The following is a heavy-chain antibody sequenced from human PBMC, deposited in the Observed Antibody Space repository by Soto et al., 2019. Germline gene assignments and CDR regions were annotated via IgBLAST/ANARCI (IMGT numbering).Heavy chain of an antibody. Sequence: QVQLVQSGTEVKKPGASVRVSCKASGYTFTTYGISWVRQAPGQGLEWMGWINVYNGNTNYAQKLQGRVTMTTDTSTSTAYMGLRSLRSDDTAVYYCARGSFGDISFDFWGQGTLVTVSS. CDR2: INVYNGNT. V-gene: IGHV1-18*01. CDR1: GYTFTTYG. D-gene: IGHD3-10*01. CDR3: ARGSFGDISFDF. J-gene: IGHJ4*02.